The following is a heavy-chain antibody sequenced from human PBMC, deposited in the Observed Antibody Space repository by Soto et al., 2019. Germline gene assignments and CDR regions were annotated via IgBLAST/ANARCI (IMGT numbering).Heavy chain of an antibody. CDR1: GYTFINYD. J-gene: IGHJ5*02. CDR2: MNPDSGNT. Sequence: ASVKVSCKASGYTFINYDINWLRQAPGQGLEWVGWMNPDSGNTGYAQNFQGRVTMTGNTSISSVYMELSSLTSEDTAVYYCARRRGSNGWFDLWGQGTLVTVSS. V-gene: IGHV1-8*01. D-gene: IGHD2-8*01. CDR3: ARRRGSNGWFDL.